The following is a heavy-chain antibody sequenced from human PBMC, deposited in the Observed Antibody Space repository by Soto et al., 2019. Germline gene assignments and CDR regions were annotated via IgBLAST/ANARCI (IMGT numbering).Heavy chain of an antibody. J-gene: IGHJ3*02. CDR2: IYYSEST. Sequence: SETLSLTSTHSRSSISSYYWSWIRQPAGKGLELIGYIYYSESTNYNPSLKSRVTISVDTSKNQFSLKLSSVTAADTALYYCARWITMVRGVIESPGDAFDIWGQGTMVT. D-gene: IGHD3-10*01. CDR1: RSSISSYY. CDR3: ARWITMVRGVIESPGDAFDI. V-gene: IGHV4-59*01.